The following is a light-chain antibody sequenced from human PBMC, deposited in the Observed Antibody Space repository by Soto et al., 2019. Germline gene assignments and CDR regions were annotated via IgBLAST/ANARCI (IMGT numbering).Light chain of an antibody. Sequence: EIVLTQSPGTLSFSPGERATLSCRASQSVNSTSLAWYQQKPGQAPRLLIYGASNRATGIPDRFSGSVSGTDFTLTISRLEPEDFAVYYCQQYDGSPPWTFGLGTKVEFK. CDR3: QQYDGSPPWT. CDR1: QSVNSTS. CDR2: GAS. J-gene: IGKJ1*01. V-gene: IGKV3-20*01.